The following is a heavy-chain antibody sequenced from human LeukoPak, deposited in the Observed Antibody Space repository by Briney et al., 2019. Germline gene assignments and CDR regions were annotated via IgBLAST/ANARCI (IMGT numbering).Heavy chain of an antibody. D-gene: IGHD3-16*01. CDR2: INHSGST. J-gene: IGHJ4*02. Sequence: SETLSLTCAVYGGSFSGYYWSWIRQPPGKGLEWIGEINHSGSTNYNPSLKSRVTISVDTSKNQFSLKLSSVTAADTAVYYRARWGKASVDYWGQGTLVTVSS. CDR1: GGSFSGYY. CDR3: ARWGKASVDY. V-gene: IGHV4-34*01.